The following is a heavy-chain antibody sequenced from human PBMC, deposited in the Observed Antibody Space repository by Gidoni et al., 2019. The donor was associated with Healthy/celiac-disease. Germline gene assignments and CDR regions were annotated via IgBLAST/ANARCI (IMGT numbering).Heavy chain of an antibody. J-gene: IGHJ5*02. V-gene: IGHV1-69*06. CDR3: AVELELGWFDP. CDR1: GGTFSSYA. Sequence: VQLVQSGAAVPKPGSPVKVSCTPSGGTFSSYAISWVRQAPGQGLEWMGGIIPIFGTANYAQKFQGRVTITADKSTSTAYMELSSLRSEDTAVYHCAVELELGWFDPWGQGTLVTVSS. CDR2: IIPIFGTA. D-gene: IGHD1-7*01.